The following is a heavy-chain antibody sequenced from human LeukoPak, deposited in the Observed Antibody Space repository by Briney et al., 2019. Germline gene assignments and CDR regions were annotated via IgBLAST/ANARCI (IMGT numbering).Heavy chain of an antibody. Sequence: PGESLKISCKGSGYSFTSYWISWVRQMPGKGLEWMGRIDPSDSYTNYSPSFQGHVTISADKSISTAYLRWSSLKASDTAMYYCARHVRYYYGMDVWGKGTTVTVSS. V-gene: IGHV5-10-1*01. D-gene: IGHD2-8*01. CDR1: GYSFTSYW. CDR2: IDPSDSYT. J-gene: IGHJ6*04. CDR3: ARHVRYYYGMDV.